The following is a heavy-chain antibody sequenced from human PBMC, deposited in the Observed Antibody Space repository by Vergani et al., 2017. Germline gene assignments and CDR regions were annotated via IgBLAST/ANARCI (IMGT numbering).Heavy chain of an antibody. J-gene: IGHJ3*02. V-gene: IGHV1-2*02. CDR3: ARAYCGGDCYWRSAFDI. D-gene: IGHD2-21*02. Sequence: QVQLVQSGAEVKKPGASVKVSCKASGYTFTGYYLLWVRQAPGQGLEGMGWINPYSGGTDYAQKFQGRVTMTRDTSISTAYMELSRLRSDDTAVYFCARAYCGGDCYWRSAFDIWGQGTMVTVSS. CDR1: GYTFTGYY. CDR2: INPYSGGT.